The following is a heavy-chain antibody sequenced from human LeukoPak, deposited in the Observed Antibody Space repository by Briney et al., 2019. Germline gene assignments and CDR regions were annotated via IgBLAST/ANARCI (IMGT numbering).Heavy chain of an antibody. J-gene: IGHJ6*02. CDR2: INHGGST. D-gene: IGHD5-12*01. CDR3: ARGQVEQWAATVTYGMDV. Sequence: PSENLSLTCSGYGGSFSGYYWSWIRQPPGKGLEWRGEINHGGSTNYNPSLESRVTISVDTSKKQFSLKMSSVTVADPAVYYCARGQVEQWAATVTYGMDVWGQGTMVTVSS. CDR1: GGSFSGYY. V-gene: IGHV4-34*01.